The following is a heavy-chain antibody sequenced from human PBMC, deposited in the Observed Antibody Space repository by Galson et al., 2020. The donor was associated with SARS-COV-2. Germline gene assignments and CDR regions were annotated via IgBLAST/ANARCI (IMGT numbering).Heavy chain of an antibody. V-gene: IGHV3-21*01. CDR3: ARGGSVGAEIDY. J-gene: IGHJ4*02. CDR2: ISSSSSYI. CDR1: GFTFSSYS. D-gene: IGHD1-26*01. Sequence: GESLKISCAASGFTFSSYSMNWVRQAPGKGLEWVSSISSSSSYIYYADSVKGRFTISRDNAKNSLYLQMNSLRAEDTAVYYCARGGSVGAEIDYWGQGTLVTVSS.